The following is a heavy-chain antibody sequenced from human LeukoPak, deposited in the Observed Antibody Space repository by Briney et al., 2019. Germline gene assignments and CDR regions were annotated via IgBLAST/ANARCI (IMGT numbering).Heavy chain of an antibody. CDR3: AKGGGYYGSGIFYDY. CDR1: GFTFSSYN. V-gene: IGHV3-30*02. Sequence: GGSLRLSCAASGFTFSSYNMNWVRQAPGKGLEWVAFIRYDGSNKYYADSVKGRFTISRDNSKNTLYLQMNSLRAEDTAVYYCAKGGGYYGSGIFYDYWGQGTLVTVSS. CDR2: IRYDGSNK. J-gene: IGHJ4*02. D-gene: IGHD3-10*01.